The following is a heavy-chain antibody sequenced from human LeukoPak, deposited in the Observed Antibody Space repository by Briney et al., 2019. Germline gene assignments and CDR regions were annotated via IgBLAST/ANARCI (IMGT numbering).Heavy chain of an antibody. V-gene: IGHV3-30*02. CDR2: IRYDVRNK. Sequence: PGGSLTLSWAVYAFTLTTYFIHWVRQPAGKGRDWDAFIRYDVRNKYYRDSVKGRFTIARDNSKKTVYLRMNSLRAEDTSVYFCARNISIAVFDYWGQGTLVTVSS. CDR3: ARNISIAVFDY. D-gene: IGHD6-19*01. CDR1: AFTLTTYF. J-gene: IGHJ4*02.